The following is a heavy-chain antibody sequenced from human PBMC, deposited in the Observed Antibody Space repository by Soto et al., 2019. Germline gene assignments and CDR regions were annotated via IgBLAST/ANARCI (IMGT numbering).Heavy chain of an antibody. V-gene: IGHV3-11*05. CDR3: ARARVGMDV. CDR2: ISSSSSYT. CDR1: GFTVSDYY. J-gene: IGHJ6*02. Sequence: QVQLVEYVGGLVKPGWSLRLSCADSGFTVSDYYMSCIRQAPGKGLEWVSYISSSSSYTNYADSVKGRFTISRDNAKNSLYLQMNSLRAEDTAVYYCARARVGMDVWGQGTTVTVSS.